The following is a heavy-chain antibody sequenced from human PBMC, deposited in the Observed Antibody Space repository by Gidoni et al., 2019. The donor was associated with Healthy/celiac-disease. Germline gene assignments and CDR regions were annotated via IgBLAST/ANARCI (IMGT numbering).Heavy chain of an antibody. V-gene: IGHV4-34*01. Sequence: QVQLQQWGAGLLTPSETLSLTCAVYGGSFSGYYWSWIRQPPGKGLEWIGEINHSGSTNYNPSLKSRVTISVDTSKNQFSLKLSSVTAADTAVYYCARAYYDSTKPGDYWGQGTLVTVSS. CDR3: ARAYYDSTKPGDY. CDR2: INHSGST. D-gene: IGHD3-3*01. J-gene: IGHJ4*02. CDR1: GGSFSGYY.